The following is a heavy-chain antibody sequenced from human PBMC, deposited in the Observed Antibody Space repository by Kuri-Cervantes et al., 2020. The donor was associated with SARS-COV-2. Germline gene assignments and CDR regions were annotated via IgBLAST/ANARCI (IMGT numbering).Heavy chain of an antibody. V-gene: IGHV4-34*01. D-gene: IGHD5-18*01. CDR3: ARHDSYVGFDY. CDR1: GGSFSGYY. J-gene: IGHJ4*02. CDR2: INHSGST. Sequence: SETLSLTCAVYGGSFSGYYWSWIRQPPGKGLEWIGEINHSGSTNYNPSLKSRVTVSVDTSKNQFSLKLSSVTAADTAVYYCARHDSYVGFDYWGQGTLVTVSS.